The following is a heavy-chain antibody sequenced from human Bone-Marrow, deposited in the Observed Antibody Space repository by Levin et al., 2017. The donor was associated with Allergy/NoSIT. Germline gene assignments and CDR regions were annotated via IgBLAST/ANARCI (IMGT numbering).Heavy chain of an antibody. CDR1: GISFTSFV. D-gene: IGHD3-22*01. J-gene: IGHJ2*01. CDR3: ARGPYYYDSRGSAYFDM. Sequence: GGSLRLSCATSGISFTSFVMHWVRQAPGQGPEWVAAVWYDGRQTYYADSVKGRCTISRDNSKATLHLQLNSLRVEDTAVYYCARGPYYYDSRGSAYFDMWGRGALVSVSS. CDR2: VWYDGRQT. V-gene: IGHV3-33*01.